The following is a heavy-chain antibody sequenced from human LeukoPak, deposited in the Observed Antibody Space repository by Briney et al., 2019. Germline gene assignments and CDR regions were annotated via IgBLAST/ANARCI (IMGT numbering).Heavy chain of an antibody. CDR2: ICSSGDNT. CDR1: GFTFSSYA. J-gene: IGHJ6*02. CDR3: AKDRYVMDV. Sequence: GGSLRLSCAASGFTFSSYAMNWVRQAPGKGLEWVSSICSSGDNTYYADFVKGRFTISRDNSKNTVYLQMNSLRAEDTAVYYCAKDRYVMDVWGRGTTVTVSS. V-gene: IGHV3-23*01.